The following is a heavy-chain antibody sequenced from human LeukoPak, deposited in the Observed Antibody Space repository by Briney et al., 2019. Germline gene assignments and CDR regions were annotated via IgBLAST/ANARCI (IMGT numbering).Heavy chain of an antibody. D-gene: IGHD2/OR15-2a*01. J-gene: IGHJ4*02. CDR3: AREKYDTSLDY. V-gene: IGHV4-59*12. Sequence: SETLSLTCTVSGGSISSYYWSWIRQPPGKGLEWIGYIYYSGSTNYNPSLKSRVTISVDTSKNQFSLKLNSVTAADTAVYYCAREKYDTSLDYWGQGTLVTVSS. CDR1: GGSISSYY. CDR2: IYYSGST.